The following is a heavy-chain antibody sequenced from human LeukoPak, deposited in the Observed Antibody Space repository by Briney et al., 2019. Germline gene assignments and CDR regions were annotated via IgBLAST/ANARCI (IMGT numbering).Heavy chain of an antibody. CDR3: ARFGYVAAVDV. D-gene: IGHD2-15*01. V-gene: IGHV3-7*01. CDR2: INPAGSET. J-gene: IGHJ4*02. CDR1: GFSFSAHW. Sequence: SGGALRLSCAAPGFSFSAHWMTWVRPAPGTGLEWVANINPAGSETYYVDPVKGRFSISRDNAKNLVYLQMNRLRAEDTAVYHCARFGYVAAVDVWGQGTPVTVSS.